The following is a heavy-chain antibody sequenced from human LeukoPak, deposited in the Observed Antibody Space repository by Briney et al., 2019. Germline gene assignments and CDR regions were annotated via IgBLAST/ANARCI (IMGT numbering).Heavy chain of an antibody. V-gene: IGHV1-46*01. J-gene: IGHJ4*02. CDR1: GYTFTSNY. CDR3: ARRQGSQNDY. CDR2: INPSGGST. Sequence: ASVKVSCKASGYTFTSNYIYWVRQAPGQGLEWMGRINPSGGSTSYTQKFQGRDTMTRDTSTSTVYMELSSLRSEDTAVYYCARRQGSQNDYWGQGTLVTVSS. D-gene: IGHD3-10*01.